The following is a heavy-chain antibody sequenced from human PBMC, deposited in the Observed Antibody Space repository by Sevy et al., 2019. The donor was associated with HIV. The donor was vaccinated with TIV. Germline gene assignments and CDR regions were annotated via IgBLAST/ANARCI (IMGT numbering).Heavy chain of an antibody. D-gene: IGHD3-22*01. J-gene: IGHJ4*02. Sequence: ASVKVSCKASGYTFTSYGISWGRQAPGQGLEWMGWISAYNGNTNYAQKLQGRVTMTTDTSTSTAYMELRSLRSDDTAVYYCARDRPGYYDSSGYYARFDYWGQGTLVTVSS. V-gene: IGHV1-18*01. CDR3: ARDRPGYYDSSGYYARFDY. CDR1: GYTFTSYG. CDR2: ISAYNGNT.